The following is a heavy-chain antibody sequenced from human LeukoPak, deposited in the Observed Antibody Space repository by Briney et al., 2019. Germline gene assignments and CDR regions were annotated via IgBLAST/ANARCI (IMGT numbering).Heavy chain of an antibody. CDR1: GFTFSSYS. V-gene: IGHV3-21*01. CDR3: AREGNYDILTGYSKSIDY. Sequence: GGSLRLSCAASGFTFSSYSMNWVRQAPGKGLEWVSSISSSSSYIYYADSVKGRFTISRDNAKNSLYLQMNSLRAEDTAVYYCAREGNYDILTGYSKSIDYWGQGTLVTVSS. D-gene: IGHD3-9*01. CDR2: ISSSSSYI. J-gene: IGHJ4*02.